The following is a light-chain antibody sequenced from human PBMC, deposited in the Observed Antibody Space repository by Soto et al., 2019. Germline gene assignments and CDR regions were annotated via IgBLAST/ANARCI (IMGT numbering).Light chain of an antibody. J-gene: IGKJ2*01. Sequence: EIVLTQSPGILSLSPGERATLSCRASQTVSGNYLAWYQQKPGQSPRLLIYGSSDRSTGIPDRFSGSGSGTDFTLTINRVEPEDFAVYYCQQYGSSPQYTFGQGTTLQI. CDR2: GSS. CDR3: QQYGSSPQYT. CDR1: QTVSGNY. V-gene: IGKV3-20*01.